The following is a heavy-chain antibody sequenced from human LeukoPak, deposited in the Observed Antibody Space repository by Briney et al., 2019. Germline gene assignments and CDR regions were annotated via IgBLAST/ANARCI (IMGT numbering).Heavy chain of an antibody. V-gene: IGHV3-53*01. CDR2: LYSGGST. D-gene: IGHD3-3*01. CDR3: ARGLFLSGYLDAFDM. CDR1: GFAVSSTY. Sequence: GGSLRLSCAVSGFAVSSTYMSWVRQAPGKGLEWFSVLYSGGSTYYADSVKGRCAISRDNSKDTLYLQVNSLRVEDTAIYYCARGLFLSGYLDAFDMWGQGTVVSVSS. J-gene: IGHJ3*02.